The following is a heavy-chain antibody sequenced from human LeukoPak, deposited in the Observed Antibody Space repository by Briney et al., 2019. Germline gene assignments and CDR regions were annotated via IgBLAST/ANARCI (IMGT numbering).Heavy chain of an antibody. V-gene: IGHV3-7*01. CDR2: IKQDESET. CDR3: AREVSHWFFDV. CDR1: GFTFSGYW. J-gene: IGHJ2*01. Sequence: GGSLRLSCAASGFTFSGYWMSWVRRAPGKGLEWVANIKQDESETYYVDSMKGRFTISRDNAKNSLFLQMDSLRAEDTAVYFCAREVSHWFFDVWGRGALVTVSS.